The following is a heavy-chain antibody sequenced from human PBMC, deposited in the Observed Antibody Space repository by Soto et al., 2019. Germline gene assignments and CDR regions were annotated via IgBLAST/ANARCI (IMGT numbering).Heavy chain of an antibody. CDR2: IFYNGTA. CDR3: ARIGGWYDIDF. D-gene: IGHD6-19*01. CDR1: GGSVSSGSFH. Sequence: SETMYLTSSVSGGSVSSGSFHWRWIRQPPGKGLQFIGSIFYNGTANYSPSLKNRVSISIDTSQSQFFLQLISVAAADTAVYYCARIGGWYDIDFWGQGSLVTVSS. J-gene: IGHJ4*02. V-gene: IGHV4-61*01.